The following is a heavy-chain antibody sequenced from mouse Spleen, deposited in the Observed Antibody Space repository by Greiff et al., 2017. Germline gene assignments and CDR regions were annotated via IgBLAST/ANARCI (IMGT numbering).Heavy chain of an antibody. CDR1: GYTFTDYE. V-gene: IGHV1-15*01. J-gene: IGHJ3*01. D-gene: IGHD2-14*01. Sequence: QVQLQQSGAELVRPGASVTLSCKASGYTFTDYEMHWVKQTPVHGLEWIGAIDPETGGTAYNQKFKGKAILTADKSSSTAYMELRSLTSEDSAVYYCTREGWPTIGTKAWFAYWGQGTLVTVSA. CDR3: TREGWPTIGTKAWFAY. CDR2: IDPETGGT.